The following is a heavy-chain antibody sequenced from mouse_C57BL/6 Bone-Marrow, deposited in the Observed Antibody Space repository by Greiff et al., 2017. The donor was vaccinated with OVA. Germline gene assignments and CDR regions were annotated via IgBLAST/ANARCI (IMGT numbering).Heavy chain of an antibody. Sequence: EVKLMESGGGLVKPGGSLKLSCAASGFTFSSYTMSWVRQTPEKRLEWVATISGGGGNTYYPDSVKGRFTISRDNAKNTLYLQMSSLRSEDTALYYCARLGPRFDYWGQGTTLTVSS. J-gene: IGHJ2*01. CDR1: GFTFSSYT. V-gene: IGHV5-9*01. CDR2: ISGGGGNT. CDR3: ARLGPRFDY.